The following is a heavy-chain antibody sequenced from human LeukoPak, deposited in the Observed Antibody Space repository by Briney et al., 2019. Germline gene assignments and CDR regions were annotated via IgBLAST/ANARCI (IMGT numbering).Heavy chain of an antibody. CDR2: IYYSGST. D-gene: IGHD2-8*01. CDR3: ASRWPGGVWKY. J-gene: IGHJ4*02. Sequence: SETLSLTCTVSGGSISSSSYYRGWIRQPPGKGLEWIGSIYYSGSTYYNPSLKSRVTISVDTSKNQFSLKLSSVTAADTAVYYCASRWPGGVWKYWGQGTLVTVSS. V-gene: IGHV4-39*01. CDR1: GGSISSSSYY.